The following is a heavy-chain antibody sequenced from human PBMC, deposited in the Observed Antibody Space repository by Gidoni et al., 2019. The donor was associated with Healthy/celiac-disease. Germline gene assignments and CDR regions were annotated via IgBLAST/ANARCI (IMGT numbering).Heavy chain of an antibody. D-gene: IGHD3-10*01. CDR1: GGSFSGYY. CDR2: INHSGST. V-gene: IGHV4-34*01. J-gene: IGHJ6*02. CDR3: ARSRGYYYGSGSYRFHYYYGMDV. Sequence: QVQLQQWGAGLLKPSETLSLTCAVYGGSFSGYYWSWIRQPPGKGLEWIGEINHSGSTNYHPSLKSRVTISVDTSKNQFSLKLSSVTAADTAVYYCARSRGYYYGSGSYRFHYYYGMDVWGQGTTVTVSS.